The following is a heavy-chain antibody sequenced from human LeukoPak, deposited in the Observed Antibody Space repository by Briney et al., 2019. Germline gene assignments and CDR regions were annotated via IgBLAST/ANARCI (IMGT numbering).Heavy chain of an antibody. CDR2: ISYDGSNK. V-gene: IGHV3-30*18. J-gene: IGHJ6*02. Sequence: TGGSLRLSCAASGFTFSSYGMHWVRQAPGKGLEWVAVISYDGSNKYYADSVKGRFTISRDNSKNTLYLQMNSLRAEDTAVYYCAKDADSSSWYGMNYYYYYGMDVWGQGTTVTVSS. CDR3: AKDADSSSWYGMNYYYYYGMDV. D-gene: IGHD6-13*01. CDR1: GFTFSSYG.